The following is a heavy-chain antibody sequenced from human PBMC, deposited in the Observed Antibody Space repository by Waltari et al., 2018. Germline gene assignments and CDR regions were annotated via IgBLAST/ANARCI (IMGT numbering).Heavy chain of an antibody. D-gene: IGHD2-8*01. Sequence: EVQLVESGGGLVQPGGSLRLSCAASGFTFSSYAMSWVRQAPGKGLEWVSAISGSGGSTYYADSVKGRFTISRDNSKNTLYLQMNSLRAEDTAVYYCAKDRYCTNGVCYGLGYWCQGTLVTVSS. CDR3: AKDRYCTNGVCYGLGY. CDR1: GFTFSSYA. J-gene: IGHJ4*02. CDR2: ISGSGGST. V-gene: IGHV3-23*04.